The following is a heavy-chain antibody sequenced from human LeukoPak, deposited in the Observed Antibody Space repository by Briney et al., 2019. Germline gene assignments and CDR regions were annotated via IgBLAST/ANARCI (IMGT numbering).Heavy chain of an antibody. CDR2: ITSSSSTT. J-gene: IGHJ3*02. Sequence: PGGSLRLSCAASGFTFSSYAMNWVRQAPGKGLEWVSYITSSSSTTYYADSVKGRFTISRDNAKNSLYLQMNSLRAEDTAVYYCARGGVVGIWGQGTMVTVSS. D-gene: IGHD2-21*01. CDR1: GFTFSSYA. V-gene: IGHV3-48*04. CDR3: ARGGVVGI.